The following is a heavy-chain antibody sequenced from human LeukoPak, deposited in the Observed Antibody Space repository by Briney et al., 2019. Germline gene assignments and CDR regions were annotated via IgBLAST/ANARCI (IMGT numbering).Heavy chain of an antibody. Sequence: GGSLRLSCAASGFTFSSHAMSWVRQAPGKGLEWVSAISGSGGSTYYADSVKGRFTISRGNSKNTLYLQMNSLRAEDTAVYYCAKSYDFWSGYAADYWGQGTLVTVSS. J-gene: IGHJ4*02. CDR1: GFTFSSHA. D-gene: IGHD3-3*01. V-gene: IGHV3-23*01. CDR3: AKSYDFWSGYAADY. CDR2: ISGSGGST.